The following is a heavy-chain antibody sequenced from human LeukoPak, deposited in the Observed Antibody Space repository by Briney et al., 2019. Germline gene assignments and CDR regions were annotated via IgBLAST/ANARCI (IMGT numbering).Heavy chain of an antibody. Sequence: ASVKVSCKASGYTFTSYGINWVRQAPGQGHEWMGWISAYNSNTNYAQKLQGRVTMTTDTSTSTAYMELRSLRSDDTAVYYCARDPGGWQLYYSYYYMDVWGKGTTVTVSS. CDR2: ISAYNSNT. V-gene: IGHV1-18*01. CDR3: ARDPGGWQLYYSYYYMDV. CDR1: GYTFTSYG. J-gene: IGHJ6*03. D-gene: IGHD6-19*01.